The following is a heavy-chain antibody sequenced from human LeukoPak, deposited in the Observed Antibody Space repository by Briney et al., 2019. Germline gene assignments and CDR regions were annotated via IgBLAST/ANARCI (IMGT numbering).Heavy chain of an antibody. D-gene: IGHD3-22*01. J-gene: IGHJ3*02. Sequence: SETLSLTCTVSGGSISSYYWSWIRQPPGKGLEWIGYIYYSGSTNSNPSLKSRVTMSVDTSKNQFSLMLSSVTAADTAVYYCVRGLYDSSTYRAFHIWGQGTMVTVSS. CDR3: VRGLYDSSTYRAFHI. V-gene: IGHV4-59*12. CDR1: GGSISSYY. CDR2: IYYSGST.